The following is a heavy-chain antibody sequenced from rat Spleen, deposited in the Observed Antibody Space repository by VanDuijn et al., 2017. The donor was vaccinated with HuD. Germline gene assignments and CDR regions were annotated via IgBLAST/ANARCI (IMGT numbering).Heavy chain of an antibody. J-gene: IGHJ3*01. CDR2: ISSGGTS. CDR1: GFSLTSYT. V-gene: IGHV2-6*01. D-gene: IGHD5-1*01. Sequence: QVQLKESGPGLVQPSQTLSLTCTVPGFSLTSYTLSWFRQSPGKGLEWIGAISSGGTSYYNSVLNPRVSISRDISKSQVFLKMNSLQTEDTAMYFCARGWERFAYWGQGTLVTVSS. CDR3: ARGWERFAY.